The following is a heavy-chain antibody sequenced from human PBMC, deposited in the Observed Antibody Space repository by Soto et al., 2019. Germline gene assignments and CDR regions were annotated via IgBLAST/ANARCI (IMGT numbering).Heavy chain of an antibody. D-gene: IGHD2-15*01. CDR1: GFTFSSYG. Sequence: GGSLRLSCAASGFTFSSYGMHWVRQAPGKGLEWVAVISYDGSNKYYADYVKGRFTISRDNSKNKLYLQMNSLRAEDADVYYCAKGATGKSRDYWYFDLWGRGTLVTVSS. J-gene: IGHJ2*01. V-gene: IGHV3-30*18. CDR3: AKGATGKSRDYWYFDL. CDR2: ISYDGSNK.